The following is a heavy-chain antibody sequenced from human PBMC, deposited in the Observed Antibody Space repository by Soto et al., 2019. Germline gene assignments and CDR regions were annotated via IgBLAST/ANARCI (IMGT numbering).Heavy chain of an antibody. D-gene: IGHD1-26*01. Sequence: QVQLQESGPGLVKPSETLSLTCTVSGGSISSYYWSWIRQPPGKGLEWIGYIYYSGSTNYNPSLKSRVTISVEPSKNWFSLKVTSLTAADTAVYYCAGRYGGNFDSWGQGTLVTVSS. V-gene: IGHV4-59*01. CDR1: GGSISSYY. J-gene: IGHJ4*02. CDR3: AGRYGGNFDS. CDR2: IYYSGST.